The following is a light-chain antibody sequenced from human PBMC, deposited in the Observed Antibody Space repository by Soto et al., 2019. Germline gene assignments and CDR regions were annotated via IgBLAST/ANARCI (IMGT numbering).Light chain of an antibody. CDR2: EAS. Sequence: DLQLTLSPSTLSAIEGAGVPITCRASQSISTWLAWYQQKPGKAPKVLIYEASKLESGVPSRFSGSGSGTEFTLTISTLQPDDSATYCCQRYNDKFGQGTKVDNK. CDR1: QSISTW. J-gene: IGKJ1*01. CDR3: QRYNDK. V-gene: IGKV1-5*01.